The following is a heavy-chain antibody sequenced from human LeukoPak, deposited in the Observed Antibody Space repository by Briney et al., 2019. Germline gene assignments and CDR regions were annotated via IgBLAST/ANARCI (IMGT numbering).Heavy chain of an antibody. CDR1: GFTFSSYW. J-gene: IGHJ4*02. CDR3: ARLRTTGTFDY. Sequence: GGSLRLSCAASGFTFSSYWMTWVRQAPGKGLEWVANIKEDGSEKNYVESVKGRFTISRDNAKNSLYLQMNSLRAEDTAVYYCARLRTTGTFDYWGQGTLVTVSS. CDR2: IKEDGSEK. D-gene: IGHD1-1*01. V-gene: IGHV3-7*01.